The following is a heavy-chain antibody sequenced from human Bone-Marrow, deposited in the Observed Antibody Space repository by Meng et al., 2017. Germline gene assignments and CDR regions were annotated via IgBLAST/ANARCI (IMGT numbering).Heavy chain of an antibody. J-gene: IGHJ4*02. Sequence: GESLKISCAASGFTFSSYSMNWVRQAPGKGLEWVSSISSSSSYIYYADSVKGRFTISRDNAKNSLYLQMNSLRAEDTAVYYCAREMIPWGYYDSSGLDYWGQGTLVTFAS. D-gene: IGHD3-22*01. CDR1: GFTFSSYS. V-gene: IGHV3-21*01. CDR3: AREMIPWGYYDSSGLDY. CDR2: ISSSSSYI.